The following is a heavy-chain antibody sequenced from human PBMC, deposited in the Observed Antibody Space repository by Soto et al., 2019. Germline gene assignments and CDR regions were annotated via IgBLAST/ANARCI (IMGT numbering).Heavy chain of an antibody. Sequence: QVQLQESGPGLVKPSETLSLTCTVSGGSISSYYWCWIRQPPGKGLEWIWFIFYSGSTSYNPSLTRRVTISIDTSEYQFSLKLNSVTAADTAVYYCASMIGDPVLSFDSWGQGTLVAVSS. J-gene: IGHJ5*01. CDR1: GGSISSYY. V-gene: IGHV4-59*01. CDR3: ASMIGDPVLSFDS. D-gene: IGHD3-10*02. CDR2: IFYSGST.